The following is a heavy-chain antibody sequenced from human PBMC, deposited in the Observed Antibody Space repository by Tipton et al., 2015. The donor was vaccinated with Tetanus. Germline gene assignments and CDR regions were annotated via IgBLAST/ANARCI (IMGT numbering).Heavy chain of an antibody. D-gene: IGHD1-26*01. CDR3: ARAVVGAPGCMDV. J-gene: IGHJ6*02. Sequence: SLRLSCAASGFTFSHYWMHWVRQAPGKGLVWVSEIKTDGTDTNYADSVKGRFTISRDNPKNTVFLQMNGLRVDDTAVYYCARAVVGAPGCMDVWGQGTTVTVSS. V-gene: IGHV3-74*01. CDR2: IKTDGTDT. CDR1: GFTFSHYW.